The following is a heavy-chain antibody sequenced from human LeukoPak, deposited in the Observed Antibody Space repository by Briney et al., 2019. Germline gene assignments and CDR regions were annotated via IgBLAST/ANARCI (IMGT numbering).Heavy chain of an antibody. CDR1: GYTFTSYY. J-gene: IGHJ6*03. Sequence: ASVKVSCKASGYTFTSYYMHWVRQAPGQGLEWMGWMNPNSGNTGYAQKFQGRVTMTRNTSISTAYMELSSLRSEDTAVYYCARGDIVVVPAAPRNYYYYYMDVWGKGTTVTVSS. V-gene: IGHV1-8*02. D-gene: IGHD2-2*01. CDR2: MNPNSGNT. CDR3: ARGDIVVVPAAPRNYYYYYMDV.